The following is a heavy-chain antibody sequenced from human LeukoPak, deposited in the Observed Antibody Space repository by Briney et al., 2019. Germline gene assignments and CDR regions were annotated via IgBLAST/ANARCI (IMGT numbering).Heavy chain of an antibody. V-gene: IGHV3-43*02. CDR3: ATGSQPGTTFDY. CDR2: ISGDGSVT. J-gene: IGHJ4*02. Sequence: GGSLRLSCAASGFSFNDYPMHWVRQAPGKGLEWVSLISGDGSVTYYADSVKGRFTIPRDNSKNSLYLQMNSLRVEDSALYYCATGSQPGTTFDYWGQGTLVTASS. CDR1: GFSFNDYP. D-gene: IGHD1-14*01.